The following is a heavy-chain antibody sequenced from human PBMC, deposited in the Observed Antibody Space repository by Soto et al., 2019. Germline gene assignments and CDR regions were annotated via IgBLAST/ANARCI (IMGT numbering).Heavy chain of an antibody. V-gene: IGHV3-7*01. J-gene: IGHJ4*02. CDR1: GFSCPTSW. Sequence: DVQLVESGGGLVQPGGSLRLSCAASGFSCPTSWMIWVRQAPGKGLEWVANIKEDGSRAYYADSVKGRFTISRDNAKDSLYLQMNSVRAEDTAVYYCGRDRAYNTFDYWGQGTLVTVSS. D-gene: IGHD1-1*01. CDR2: IKEDGSRA. CDR3: GRDRAYNTFDY.